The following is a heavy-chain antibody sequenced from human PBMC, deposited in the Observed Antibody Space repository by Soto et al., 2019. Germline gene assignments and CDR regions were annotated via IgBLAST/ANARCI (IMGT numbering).Heavy chain of an antibody. CDR1: GYRFITYD. V-gene: IGHV1-8*01. D-gene: IGHD6-25*01. Sequence: GVPVKVSRKASGYRFITYDSNWVRQETGQGLEWMGWMNPSNGNAGYAQKFQGRLTMTRNTSISTAYMELSSLRSDDTAVYFCARRKERSGPNYFDSCGQGSLVTVSS. CDR3: ARRKERSGPNYFDS. J-gene: IGHJ4*02. CDR2: MNPSNGNA.